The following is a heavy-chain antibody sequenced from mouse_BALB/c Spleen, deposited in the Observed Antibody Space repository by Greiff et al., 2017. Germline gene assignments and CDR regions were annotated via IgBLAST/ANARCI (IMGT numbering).Heavy chain of an antibody. J-gene: IGHJ3*01. CDR3: NALRYGPAWFAY. D-gene: IGHD2-10*02. CDR1: GFNIKDYY. V-gene: IGHV14-4*02. CDR2: IDPENGDT. Sequence: EVQRVESGAELVRSGASVKLSCTASGFNIKDYYMHWVKQRPEQGLEWIGWIDPENGDTEYAPKFQGKATMTADTSSNTAYLQLSSLTSEDTAVYYCNALRYGPAWFAYWGQGTLVTVSA.